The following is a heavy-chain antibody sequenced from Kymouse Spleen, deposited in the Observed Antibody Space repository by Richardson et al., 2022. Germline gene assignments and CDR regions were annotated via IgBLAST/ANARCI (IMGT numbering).Heavy chain of an antibody. D-gene: IGHD1-7*01. CDR2: INHSGST. J-gene: IGHJ6*02. CDR1: GGSFSGYY. V-gene: IGHV4-34*01. CDR3: ARGITGTTSYYYYGMDV. Sequence: QVQLQQWGAGLLKPSETLSLTCAVYGGSFSGYYWSWIRQPPGKGLEWIGEINHSGSTNYNPSLKSRVTISVDTSKNQFSLKLSSVTAADTAVYYCARGITGTTSYYYYGMDVWGQGTTVTVSS.